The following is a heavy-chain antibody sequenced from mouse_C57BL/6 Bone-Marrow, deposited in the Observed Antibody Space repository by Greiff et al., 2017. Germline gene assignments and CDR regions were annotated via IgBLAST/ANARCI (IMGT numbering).Heavy chain of an antibody. J-gene: IGHJ4*01. Sequence: EVKLVESGGGLVKPGGSLKLSCAASGFTFSSYAMSWVRQTPEKRLEWVATISDGGSYTYYPDNVKGRFTISRDNAKNNLYLQMSHLKSEDTAMYYCARAIYYGSRTVYYAMDYWGQGTSVTVSS. CDR3: ARAIYYGSRTVYYAMDY. CDR1: GFTFSSYA. CDR2: ISDGGSYT. V-gene: IGHV5-4*03. D-gene: IGHD1-1*01.